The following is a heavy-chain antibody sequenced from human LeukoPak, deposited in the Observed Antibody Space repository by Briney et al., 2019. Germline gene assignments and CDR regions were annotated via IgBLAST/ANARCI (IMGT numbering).Heavy chain of an antibody. CDR3: ARGYGHYPSLSFHC. CDR2: IYHSRNT. V-gene: IGHV4-31*03. J-gene: IGHJ4*02. CDR1: GGSINSGGYF. D-gene: IGHD4-17*01. Sequence: PSETLSLTCTVSGGSINSGGYFWSWIRQHPGKGLEWVGHIYHSRNTYYNPSLKSRVTMSVDTSKNQFSLKLTSVTAADTAVYYCARGYGHYPSLSFHCGGQGTLAPVPS.